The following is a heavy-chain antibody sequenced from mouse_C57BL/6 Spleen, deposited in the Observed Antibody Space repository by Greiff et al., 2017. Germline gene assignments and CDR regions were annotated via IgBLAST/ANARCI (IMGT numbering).Heavy chain of an antibody. CDR2: IYPGSGNT. J-gene: IGHJ2*01. CDR3: ARSGRGDYFDY. CDR1: GYTFTDYY. Sequence: LVESGAELVRPGASVKLSCKASGYTFTDYYINWVKQRPGQGLEWIARIYPGSGNTYYNEKFKGKATLTAEKSSSTAYMQLSSLTSEDAAVYFCARSGRGDYFDYWGQGTTLTVSS. D-gene: IGHD3-1*01. V-gene: IGHV1-76*01.